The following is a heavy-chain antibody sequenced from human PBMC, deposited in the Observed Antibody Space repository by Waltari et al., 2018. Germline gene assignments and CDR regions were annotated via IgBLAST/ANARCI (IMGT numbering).Heavy chain of an antibody. V-gene: IGHV3-49*03. Sequence: EVQLVESGGRLVRPGRSRRLSCAASGFPSGAYAIGCFTQAPGKGLGWVGFIRSKAYGGTTEYAAAVKGRFTISRDDSKSIAYLQMNSLKTEDTAVYYCTRASDSSEYFDYWGQGTLVTVSS. CDR3: TRASDSSEYFDY. J-gene: IGHJ4*02. D-gene: IGHD6-19*01. CDR1: GFPSGAYA. CDR2: IRSKAYGGTT.